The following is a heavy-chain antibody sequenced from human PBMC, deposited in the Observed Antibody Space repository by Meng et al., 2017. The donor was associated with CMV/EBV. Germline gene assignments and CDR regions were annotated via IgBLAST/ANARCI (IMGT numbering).Heavy chain of an antibody. Sequence: ASVKVSCKASGYTFTGYYMHWVRQAPGQGLEWMGWINPNSGGTNYAQKFQGRVTMTRDTSISTAYMELSRLRSDDTAVYYCARVSNTIFGTIGVGTLGGMDVWGQGTTVTVSS. CDR1: GYTFTGYY. D-gene: IGHD3-3*01. V-gene: IGHV1-2*02. CDR2: INPNSGGT. J-gene: IGHJ6*02. CDR3: ARVSNTIFGTIGVGTLGGMDV.